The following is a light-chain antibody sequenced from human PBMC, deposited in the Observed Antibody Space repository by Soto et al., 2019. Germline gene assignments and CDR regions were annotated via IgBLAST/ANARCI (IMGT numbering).Light chain of an antibody. J-gene: IGLJ7*01. Sequence: QPVLTQSPSASASLGASVKLTCTVSSGYNSYAIAWHQQQPEKGPRYLMKLNSDGSHSKGDGIPDRFSGSSSGAERYLTISSLQSEDEADYYCQTWGTGIAVFGGGTQLTVL. CDR1: SGYNSYA. CDR3: QTWGTGIAV. V-gene: IGLV4-69*01. CDR2: LNSDGSH.